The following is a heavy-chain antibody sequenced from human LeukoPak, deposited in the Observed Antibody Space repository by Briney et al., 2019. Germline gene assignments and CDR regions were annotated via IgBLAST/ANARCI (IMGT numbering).Heavy chain of an antibody. D-gene: IGHD6-13*01. CDR3: ARAVRSSWYVN. CDR2: INAGNGNT. V-gene: IGHV1-3*01. J-gene: IGHJ4*02. CDR1: GYTFTSYA. Sequence: ASVRVSCKASGYTFTSYAKHWVRQAPGQRLEWMGWINAGNGNTKYSQKFQGRVTITRDTSASTAYMELSSLRSEDTAVYYCARAVRSSWYVNWGQGTLVTVSS.